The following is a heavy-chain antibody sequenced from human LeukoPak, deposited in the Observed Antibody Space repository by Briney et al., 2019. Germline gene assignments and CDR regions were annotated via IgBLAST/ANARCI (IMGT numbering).Heavy chain of an antibody. V-gene: IGHV3-53*04. CDR2: IYSAGGT. Sequence: GGSLRLSCAASGFTLSSNYMTWVRQAPGKGLEWVSLIYSAGGTYYTDSVKGRFTISRHSSKNTLYLQMNSLRGEDTAVYYCARFLGRITISGVVPYGMDVWGQGTTVTVSS. D-gene: IGHD3-3*01. J-gene: IGHJ6*02. CDR3: ARFLGRITISGVVPYGMDV. CDR1: GFTLSSNY.